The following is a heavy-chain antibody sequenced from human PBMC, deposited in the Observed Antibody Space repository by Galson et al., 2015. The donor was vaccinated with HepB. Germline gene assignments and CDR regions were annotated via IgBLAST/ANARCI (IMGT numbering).Heavy chain of an antibody. CDR1: GGSISSPNYF. J-gene: IGHJ3*02. V-gene: IGHV4-39*01. Sequence: ETLSLTCTVSGGSISSPNYFWGWIRQPPGKGLEWIGNMYYSGSTDYNPSLKSRVTISVDTSKNQFSLKLNSVTAADTAVYYCATNGDKNGFDMWGQGTMVTVSP. D-gene: IGHD7-27*01. CDR2: MYYSGST. CDR3: ATNGDKNGFDM.